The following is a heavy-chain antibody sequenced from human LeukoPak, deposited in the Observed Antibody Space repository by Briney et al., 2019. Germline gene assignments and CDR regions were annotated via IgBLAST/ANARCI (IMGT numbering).Heavy chain of an antibody. CDR1: GYTFIAYQ. CDR3: ARNLYIGFLEWWAFDY. V-gene: IGHV1-2*02. D-gene: IGHD3-3*02. J-gene: IGHJ4*02. Sequence: ASVKVSCKASGYTFIAYQIHWVRQAPGQGLEWMGWINPNSGGTNYAQKFQGRVTMTRDTSISTAYMELSRLRSDDTAVYYCARNLYIGFLEWWAFDYWGQGTLVTVSS. CDR2: INPNSGGT.